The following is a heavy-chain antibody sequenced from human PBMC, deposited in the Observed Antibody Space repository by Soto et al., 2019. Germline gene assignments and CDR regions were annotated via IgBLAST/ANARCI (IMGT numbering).Heavy chain of an antibody. J-gene: IGHJ4*02. D-gene: IGHD1-26*01. CDR2: ISGSGGST. V-gene: IGHV3-23*01. CDR3: AKTVGDGYNFDY. CDR1: GFTFSSYA. Sequence: TGGSLRLSCAASGFTFSSYAMSWVRQAPGKGLEWVSAISGSGGSTYYADSVKGRFTISRDNSKNTLYLQMNSLRAEDTAVYYCAKTVGDGYNFDYWGQGTLVTVSS.